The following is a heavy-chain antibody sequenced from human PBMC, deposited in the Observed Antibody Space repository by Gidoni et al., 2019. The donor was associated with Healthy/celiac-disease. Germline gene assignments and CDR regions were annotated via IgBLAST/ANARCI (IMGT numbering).Heavy chain of an antibody. V-gene: IGHV4-31*03. J-gene: IGHJ5*02. Sequence: QVQLQESGPGLVKPSQTLSLTCTVSGGSISSGGYYWSWISQHPGKGLEWIGYLYYSGSTYYNPSLKSRVTISVDTSKNQFSLKLSSVTAADTAVYYCARDPRSGWSTVDPWGQGTLVTVSS. CDR3: ARDPRSGWSTVDP. CDR2: LYYSGST. D-gene: IGHD6-19*01. CDR1: GGSISSGGYY.